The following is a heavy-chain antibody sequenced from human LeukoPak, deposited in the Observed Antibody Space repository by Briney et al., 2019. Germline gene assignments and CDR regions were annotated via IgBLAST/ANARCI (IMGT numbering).Heavy chain of an antibody. J-gene: IGHJ4*02. D-gene: IGHD6-19*01. CDR2: INPNSGDM. CDR1: GYTFTDHY. V-gene: IGHV1-2*02. Sequence: VSVRVSCKASGYTFTDHYMHWVRQAPGQGLEHMGWINPNSGDMKYAQKFQGRVTMTRDTSINTAYMELRSLRSDDTAVYYCARLYPSIPVAGSGNCFDSWGQGTLVTVSS. CDR3: ARLYPSIPVAGSGNCFDS.